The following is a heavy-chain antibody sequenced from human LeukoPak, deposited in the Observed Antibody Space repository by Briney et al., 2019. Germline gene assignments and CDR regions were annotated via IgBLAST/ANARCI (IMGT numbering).Heavy chain of an antibody. CDR3: ARSEARGYSYGSDY. Sequence: GGSLRLSCAASGFTFSSYAMHWVRQAPGKGLEWVAVISYDGSNKYYADSVKGRFTISRDNSKNTLYLQMNSLRAEDTAVYYCARSEARGYSYGSDYWGQGTLVTVSS. V-gene: IGHV3-30*04. D-gene: IGHD5-18*01. CDR1: GFTFSSYA. J-gene: IGHJ4*02. CDR2: ISYDGSNK.